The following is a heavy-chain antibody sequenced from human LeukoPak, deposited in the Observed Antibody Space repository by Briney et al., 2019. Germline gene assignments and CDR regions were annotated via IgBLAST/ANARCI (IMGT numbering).Heavy chain of an antibody. CDR3: AKVRANRFASFDY. V-gene: IGHV3-23*01. CDR2: ISGSGDTT. J-gene: IGHJ4*02. D-gene: IGHD1/OR15-1a*01. CDR1: GFTFSSYG. Sequence: EGTLRLSCAASGFTFSSYGMSWVRQAPGKGLEWVSGISGSGDTTYYADSVKGRFTISRDNSKITLYLQMNSLRAEDTAVYYCAKVRANRFASFDYWGQGTLVTVSS.